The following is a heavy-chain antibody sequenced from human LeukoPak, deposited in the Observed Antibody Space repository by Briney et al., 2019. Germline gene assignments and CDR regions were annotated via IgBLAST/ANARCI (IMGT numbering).Heavy chain of an antibody. Sequence: GGSLRLSCAASGFTFSSYEMNWVRQAPGKGLEWVSYISSSGSTIYYADSVKGRFTISRGNAKNSLYLQMNSLRAEDTAVYYCARDRNYYYYGMDVWGKGTTVTVSS. CDR2: ISSSGSTI. J-gene: IGHJ6*04. CDR1: GFTFSSYE. V-gene: IGHV3-48*03. D-gene: IGHD1-14*01. CDR3: ARDRNYYYYGMDV.